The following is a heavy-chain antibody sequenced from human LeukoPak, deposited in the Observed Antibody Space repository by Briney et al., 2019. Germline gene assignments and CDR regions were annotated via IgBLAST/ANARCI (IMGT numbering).Heavy chain of an antibody. CDR1: GYSISRGSY. CDR3: ARRIVSSSSGFDY. J-gene: IGHJ4*02. Sequence: SETLSLTCAVSGYSISRGSYWGWIRQPPGKGLEWIGSVYHGGSAYYNPSLKSRVTISVDTSKNQFSLKLSSVTAADTAVYYCARRIVSSSSGFDYWGQGTLVTVSS. D-gene: IGHD6-6*01. V-gene: IGHV4-38-2*01. CDR2: VYHGGSA.